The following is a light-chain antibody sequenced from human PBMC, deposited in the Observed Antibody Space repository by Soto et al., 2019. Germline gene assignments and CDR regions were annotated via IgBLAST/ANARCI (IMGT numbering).Light chain of an antibody. CDR2: GAS. CDR1: QSVASN. Sequence: EIVMTQSPASLSVSPGDGATLSCRASQSVASNVAWYQQKPGPGPRLLIHGASTRAVGVPARFSGSGSGTDFTLTISSLQSEDFAVYYCQQYHNWPPQYTFGQGTKLQIK. J-gene: IGKJ2*01. V-gene: IGKV3-15*01. CDR3: QQYHNWPPQYT.